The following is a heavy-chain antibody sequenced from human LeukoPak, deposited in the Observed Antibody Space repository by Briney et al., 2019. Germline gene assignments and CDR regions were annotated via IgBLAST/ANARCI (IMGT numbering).Heavy chain of an antibody. D-gene: IGHD5-24*01. CDR1: GGSFSAYY. CDR2: IHHSGST. V-gene: IGHV4-34*01. J-gene: IGHJ4*02. CDR3: ATEEGYNAY. Sequence: SETLSLTCAVYGGSFSAYYWSWIRQSPGKGLEWIGEIHHSGSTKYNPSLKSRVTISVDTSQSQFYLKLTSVTAADTAVYYCATEEGYNAYWGQGILVTVSS.